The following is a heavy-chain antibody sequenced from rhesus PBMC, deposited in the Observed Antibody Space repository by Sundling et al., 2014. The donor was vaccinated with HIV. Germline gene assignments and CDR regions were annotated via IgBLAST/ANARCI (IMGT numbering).Heavy chain of an antibody. D-gene: IGHD4-29*01. CDR1: GGSISDKYY. V-gene: IGHV4S9*01. J-gene: IGHJ4*01. CDR3: TRGPYGLAFG. Sequence: QVQLQESGPGLVKPSETLSLTCTVSGGSISDKYYWNWIRQPPGKGLEWIGNIFGYSGVTYYNPFLKSRVTVSKDTSKNQFSLKLTSVTAADTAVYYCTRGPYGLAFGWGQGVLVTVSS. CDR2: IFGYSGVT.